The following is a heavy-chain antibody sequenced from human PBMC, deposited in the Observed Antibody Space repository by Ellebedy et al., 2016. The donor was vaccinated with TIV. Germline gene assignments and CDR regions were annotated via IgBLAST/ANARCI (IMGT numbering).Heavy chain of an antibody. J-gene: IGHJ4*02. D-gene: IGHD3-3*01. CDR2: VSRGREA. CDR3: SRDGREWSRDC. CDR1: GFTFSISG. V-gene: IGHV3-21*06. Sequence: GGSLRLXXATSGFTFSISGMTWVRQRQGKGLEWVATVSRGREAYYADPFKGRFFISRDNDLNSVFLQLNNLRVEDTAVYYCSRDGREWSRDCWGQGTLVTVSS.